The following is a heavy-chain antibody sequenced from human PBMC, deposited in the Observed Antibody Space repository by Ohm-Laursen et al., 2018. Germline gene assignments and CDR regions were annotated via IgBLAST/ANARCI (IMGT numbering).Heavy chain of an antibody. J-gene: IGHJ6*02. CDR2: ISSSSSTI. D-gene: IGHD3-3*01. V-gene: IGHV3-48*01. CDR3: AKDFTGSVCDFWSGYYPYCYYGMHV. CDR1: GFTFSSYS. Sequence: SLRLSCSAPGFTFSSYSMNWVRQAPGKGLEWVSYISSSSSTIYYADSVKGRFTISRDNAKNSLYLQMNSLRAEDTAVYYCAKDFTGSVCDFWSGYYPYCYYGMHVWGQGTTVTVSS.